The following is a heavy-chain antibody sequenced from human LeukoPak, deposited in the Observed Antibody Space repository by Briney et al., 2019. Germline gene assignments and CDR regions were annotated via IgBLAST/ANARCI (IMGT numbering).Heavy chain of an antibody. CDR2: ISAYNGNT. CDR3: ARGPTYYDFWSGYTYFDY. Sequence: ASVKVSCKASGYTFTSYGISWVRQAPGQGLEWMGWISAYNGNTNYAQKLQGRVTMTTDTSTSTAHMELRSLRSDDTAVYYCARGPTYYDFWSGYTYFDYWGQGTLVTVSS. CDR1: GYTFTSYG. J-gene: IGHJ4*02. V-gene: IGHV1-18*01. D-gene: IGHD3-3*01.